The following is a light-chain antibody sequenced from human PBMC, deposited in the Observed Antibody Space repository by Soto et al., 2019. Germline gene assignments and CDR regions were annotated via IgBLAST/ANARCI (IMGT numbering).Light chain of an antibody. CDR1: QNIDNY. J-gene: IGKJ2*01. CDR2: AAS. V-gene: IGKV1-39*01. CDR3: QHSFGPAPYS. Sequence: HVTQSPSSLSASLGDTVTLTCRASQNIDNYLHWYQHRPLRGPRLLIYAASALQEGVPSRFSGSGSGTNFTLTIDSLQSEDFATYYCQHSFGPAPYSFGPGTKVEIK.